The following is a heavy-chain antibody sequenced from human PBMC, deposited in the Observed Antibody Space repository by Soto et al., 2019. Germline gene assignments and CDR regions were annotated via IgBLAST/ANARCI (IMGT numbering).Heavy chain of an antibody. CDR3: EKAAAEYDSSAPASY. D-gene: IGHD3-22*01. J-gene: IGHJ4*02. V-gene: IGHV3-30*18. CDR2: ISYDVSNK. Sequence: GGSLRLSSASSGFTFSSYGMHWVRQAPGKGLEWVAVISYDVSNKYYAYSVKGRFTISRDNSKNTLYLQMNSLRAEDTSVYYCEKAAAEYDSSAPASYWGQGTLVTVSS. CDR1: GFTFSSYG.